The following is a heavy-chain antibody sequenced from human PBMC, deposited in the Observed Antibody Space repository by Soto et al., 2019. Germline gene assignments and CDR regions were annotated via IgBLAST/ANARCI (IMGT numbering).Heavy chain of an antibody. J-gene: IGHJ4*02. V-gene: IGHV3-48*01. Sequence: GGSLRLSCAASGFTFSSYSMNWVRQAPGKGLEWVSYISSSSSTIYYADSVKGRFTISRDNAKNSLYLQMNSLRAEDTAVYYCARGGNGDYFDYWGQGTLVTVSS. D-gene: IGHD4-17*01. CDR3: ARGGNGDYFDY. CDR1: GFTFSSYS. CDR2: ISSSSSTI.